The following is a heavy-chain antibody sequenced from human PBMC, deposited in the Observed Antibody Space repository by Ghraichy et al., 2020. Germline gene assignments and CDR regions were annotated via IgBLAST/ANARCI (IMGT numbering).Heavy chain of an antibody. Sequence: SETLSLTCTVSGGSINSGDYYWSWVRQPPGKGLEWIGYIYYSGTTYYNPSLKSRVTISVDTSNNQFSLKLSSVTAADTAVYYCARDGHYYDSSGYPNLFDPWGQGTLFTVSS. CDR3: ARDGHYYDSSGYPNLFDP. D-gene: IGHD3-22*01. J-gene: IGHJ5*02. V-gene: IGHV4-30-4*01. CDR1: GGSINSGDYY. CDR2: IYYSGTT.